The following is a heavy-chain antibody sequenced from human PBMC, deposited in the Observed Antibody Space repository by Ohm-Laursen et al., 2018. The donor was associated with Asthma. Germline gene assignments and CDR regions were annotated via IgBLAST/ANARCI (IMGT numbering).Heavy chain of an antibody. CDR2: INSSGGST. J-gene: IGHJ3*02. D-gene: IGHD1-7*01. CDR1: GYTFTSYY. Sequence: ASVKVSCKASGYTFTSYYMHWVRQAPGQGPEWMGIINSSGGSTSYAQKFQGRVTMTRDTSTSTVYMELSSLRSEDTAVYYCARESGITGTTLFAFDIWGQGTMVTVSS. V-gene: IGHV1-46*03. CDR3: ARESGITGTTLFAFDI.